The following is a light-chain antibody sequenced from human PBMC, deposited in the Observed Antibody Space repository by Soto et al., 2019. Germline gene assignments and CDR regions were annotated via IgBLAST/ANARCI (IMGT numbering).Light chain of an antibody. J-gene: IGLJ1*01. CDR2: EDS. CDR1: SSDVGSYSL. CDR3: CSYEDSRTYV. V-gene: IGLV2-23*01. Sequence: QSALTQPASVSGSPGQSITISCTGTSSDVGSYSLVSWYQQHPGKAPKLMLYEDSKRPSGVSNRFSGSKSGNTASLTISGLQAEDEADYYCCSYEDSRTYVFGTGTKVTVL.